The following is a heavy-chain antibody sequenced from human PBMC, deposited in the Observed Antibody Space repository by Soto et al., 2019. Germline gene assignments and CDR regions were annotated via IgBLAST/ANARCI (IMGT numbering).Heavy chain of an antibody. CDR3: AREAKEYYSDY. CDR2: IWYDGSNK. D-gene: IGHD3-10*01. CDR1: GFTFSTHG. J-gene: IGHJ4*02. V-gene: IGHV3-33*01. Sequence: QVQLVESGGGVVQPGRSLRLSCAASGFTFSTHGMHWVRQAPGKGLEWVAAIWYDGSNKYYSESVKGRFTISRDNSKNTLYLQRNSRRAEDTAVYYWAREAKEYYSDYWGQGTLVTVSS.